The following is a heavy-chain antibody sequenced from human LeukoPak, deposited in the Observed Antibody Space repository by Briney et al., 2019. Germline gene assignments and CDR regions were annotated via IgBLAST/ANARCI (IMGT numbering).Heavy chain of an antibody. D-gene: IGHD1-26*01. CDR2: IKQDGSEK. Sequence: GGSLRLSCAASGFTFCNYWMSWVRQAPGKGLEWVANIKQDGSEKYYVESVKGRFTISRDNAKNPLYLQMNSLRAEDTALYYCASGGSYYPFFDYWGQGTLVTVSS. J-gene: IGHJ4*02. CDR1: GFTFCNYW. CDR3: ASGGSYYPFFDY. V-gene: IGHV3-7*01.